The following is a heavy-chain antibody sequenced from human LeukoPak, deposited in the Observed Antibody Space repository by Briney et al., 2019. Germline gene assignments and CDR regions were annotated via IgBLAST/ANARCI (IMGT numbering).Heavy chain of an antibody. D-gene: IGHD4-17*01. J-gene: IGHJ4*02. CDR1: GYTFTSYG. Sequence: ASVKVSCKASGYTFTSYGISWVRQAPGQGLEWMGWISAYNGNTNYAQKLQGRVTMTTDTSTSTAYMELRSLRSDDTAVYYCARVEVLTVAYGLAKYYFDYWGQGTLVTVSS. CDR2: ISAYNGNT. CDR3: ARVEVLTVAYGLAKYYFDY. V-gene: IGHV1-18*01.